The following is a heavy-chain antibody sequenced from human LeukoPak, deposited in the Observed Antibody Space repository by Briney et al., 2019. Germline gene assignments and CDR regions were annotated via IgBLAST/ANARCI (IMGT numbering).Heavy chain of an antibody. V-gene: IGHV1-18*01. CDR1: GYTFTSYG. CDR3: ARQMATIYYYGMDV. D-gene: IGHD5-12*01. Sequence: GASVKVSCKASGYTFTSYGISWVRQAPGQGLEWMGWISAYNGNTNYAQKLQGRVTITTDTSTSTAYMELRSLRSDDTAVYYCARQMATIYYYGMDVWGQGTTVTVSS. CDR2: ISAYNGNT. J-gene: IGHJ6*02.